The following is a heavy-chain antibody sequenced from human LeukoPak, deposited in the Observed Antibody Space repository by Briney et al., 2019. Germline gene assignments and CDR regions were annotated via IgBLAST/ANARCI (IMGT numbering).Heavy chain of an antibody. D-gene: IGHD4-17*01. Sequence: SGPTLVNPTQTLTLTCTFSGFSLSDRSMRLSWIRLPPGKALEWLGRIDWDDKKFYSTSLKTRLTISKGTSKNQGVLTITNMDPVDTATYYWPRGGGTYDSFDYWGQGTLVTASS. V-gene: IGHV2-70*04. CDR3: PRGGGTYDSFDY. CDR2: IDWDDKK. J-gene: IGHJ4*02. CDR1: GFSLSDRSMR.